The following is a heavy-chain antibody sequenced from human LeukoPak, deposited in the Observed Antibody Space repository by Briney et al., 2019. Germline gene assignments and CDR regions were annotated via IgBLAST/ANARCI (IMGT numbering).Heavy chain of an antibody. CDR3: AKDVTSSWADYYYYYYMDV. CDR2: ISGSGGST. CDR1: GFTFSSYA. V-gene: IGHV3-23*01. Sequence: GGSLRLSCAASGFTFSSYAMSWVRQAPGKGLEWVSAISGSGGSTYYADSVKGRFTISRDNSKNTLYLQKNSLRAEDTAVYYSAKDVTSSWADYYYYYYMDVWGKGTTVTVSS. D-gene: IGHD6-13*01. J-gene: IGHJ6*03.